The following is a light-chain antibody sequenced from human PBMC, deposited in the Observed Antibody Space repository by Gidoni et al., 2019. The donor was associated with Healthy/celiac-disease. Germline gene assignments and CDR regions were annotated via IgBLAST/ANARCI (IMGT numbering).Light chain of an antibody. V-gene: IGKV1-5*03. CDR3: QQYNSYSPWT. CDR2: KAS. Sequence: DIQMTQSPSTLSASVGDRVTITCRASQSISSWLAWYQQKPGKAPKLLIYKASSLESGVPSRFSGSGSGTEFTLTISSLQPDDFATYYCQQYNSYSPWTFGQGTKERNQT. CDR1: QSISSW. J-gene: IGKJ1*01.